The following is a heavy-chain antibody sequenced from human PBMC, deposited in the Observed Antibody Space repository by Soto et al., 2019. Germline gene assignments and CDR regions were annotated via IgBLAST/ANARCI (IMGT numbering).Heavy chain of an antibody. J-gene: IGHJ3*02. Sequence: SETLSLTCAVYGGSFSGYYWSWIRQPPGKGLEWIGEINHSGSTNYNPSLKSRVTISVDTSKNQFSLKLSSVTAADTAVYYCARGAPFWSPPFDIWGQGTMVTVSS. CDR2: INHSGST. CDR3: ARGAPFWSPPFDI. CDR1: GGSFSGYY. V-gene: IGHV4-34*01. D-gene: IGHD3-3*01.